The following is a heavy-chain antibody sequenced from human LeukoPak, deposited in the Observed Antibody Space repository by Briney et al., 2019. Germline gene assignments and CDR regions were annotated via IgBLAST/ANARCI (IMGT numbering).Heavy chain of an antibody. J-gene: IGHJ6*02. D-gene: IGHD2-2*01. Sequence: PSETLSLTCAVYGGSFSGYYWSWIRQPPGKGLEWIGEINHSGSTNYNPSLKSRVTISVDTSKNQFSLKLSSVTAADTAVYYCARGIVVPDALWGVLDYYYYYGMDVWGQGTTVTVSS. CDR1: GGSFSGYY. V-gene: IGHV4-34*01. CDR3: ARGIVVPDALWGVLDYYYYYGMDV. CDR2: INHSGST.